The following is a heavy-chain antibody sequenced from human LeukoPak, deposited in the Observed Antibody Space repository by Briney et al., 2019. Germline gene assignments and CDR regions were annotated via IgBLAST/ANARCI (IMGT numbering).Heavy chain of an antibody. CDR1: GFSLSTSGMC. Sequence: SGPALVKPTQTLTLTCTFSGFSLSTSGMCVSWIRQPPGKALEWLARIDWDDDKYYSTSLKTRLTISKDTSKNQVVLTMTHMDPVDTATYYCARIPSYYDFWSGYYSRVYYGMDVWGQGTTVTVSS. D-gene: IGHD3-3*01. V-gene: IGHV2-70*11. CDR2: IDWDDDK. J-gene: IGHJ6*02. CDR3: ARIPSYYDFWSGYYSRVYYGMDV.